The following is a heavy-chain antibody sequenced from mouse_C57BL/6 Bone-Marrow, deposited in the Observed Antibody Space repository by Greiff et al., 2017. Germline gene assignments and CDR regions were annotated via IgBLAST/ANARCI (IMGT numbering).Heavy chain of an antibody. V-gene: IGHV1-74*01. D-gene: IGHD1-1*01. Sequence: QVQLQQPGAELVKPGASVKVSCKASGYTFTSYWMHWVKQRPGQGLEWIGRIHPSDSDTNYNQKFKGKATLTVDKSSSTAYMQLSSLTTEDSAVYYCAMPTVAPYYFDYWGQGTTLTVSS. CDR2: IHPSDSDT. J-gene: IGHJ2*01. CDR1: GYTFTSYW. CDR3: AMPTVAPYYFDY.